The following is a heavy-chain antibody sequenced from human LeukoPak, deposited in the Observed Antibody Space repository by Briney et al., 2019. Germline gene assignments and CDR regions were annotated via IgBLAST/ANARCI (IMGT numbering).Heavy chain of an antibody. CDR3: ARVRGNSCDF. D-gene: IGHD6-13*01. J-gene: IGHJ4*02. CDR1: GYTLSDFY. CDR2: IRGDTADS. Sequence: ASVKVSCTASGYTLSDFYMHWVRQAPGHGLEWMGWIRGDTADSGAAQKFQGRVTMTRDTSTDTAYMELTGLRFDDTAIYYCARVRGNSCDFWGQGTLVTVSS. V-gene: IGHV1-2*02.